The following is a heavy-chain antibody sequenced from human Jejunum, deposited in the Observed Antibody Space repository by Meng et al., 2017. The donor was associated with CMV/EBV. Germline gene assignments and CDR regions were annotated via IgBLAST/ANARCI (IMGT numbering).Heavy chain of an antibody. CDR3: AASSSSGKFDY. CDR1: GFTFSRYA. J-gene: IGHJ4*02. Sequence: AASGFTFSRYAMNWVRQAPGKGLEWVSVIYSGGSSTYYADSVKGRFTISRDNSKNTLYLQMNSLRAEDTAVYYCAASSSSGKFDYWGQGTLVTVSS. CDR2: IYSGGSST. V-gene: IGHV3-23*03. D-gene: IGHD6-6*01.